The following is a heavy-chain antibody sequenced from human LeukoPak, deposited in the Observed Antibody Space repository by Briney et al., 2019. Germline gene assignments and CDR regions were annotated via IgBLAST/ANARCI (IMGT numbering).Heavy chain of an antibody. J-gene: IGHJ4*02. CDR3: ARAGYNSGWYEY. CDR1: GFTFSTYG. V-gene: IGHV3-33*01. D-gene: IGHD6-19*01. CDR2: IWEDGSNI. Sequence: PGTSLRLSCAASGFTFSTYGMHWVRQAPGKGLECVAGIWEDGSNIYYADSVKGRFIISRDNSKNTLYLQMNSLRAEDMAVYYCARAGYNSGWYEYWGQGTLVTVSS.